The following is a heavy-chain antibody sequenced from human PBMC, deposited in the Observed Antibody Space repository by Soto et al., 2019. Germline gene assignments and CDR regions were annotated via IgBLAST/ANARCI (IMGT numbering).Heavy chain of an antibody. Sequence: QVQLVQSGTEVKKAGASVKVSCKASGYPFTGYYIHWVRQAPGQGLEWMGWINPNSGDTNYEQNFQGRVTMTRDTSITTVYLELSRLKSDDTAVYYCVTYLRSYSYNDYWGQGTLVTVSS. CDR3: VTYLRSYSYNDY. J-gene: IGHJ4*02. V-gene: IGHV1-2*02. CDR1: GYPFTGYY. D-gene: IGHD5-18*01. CDR2: INPNSGDT.